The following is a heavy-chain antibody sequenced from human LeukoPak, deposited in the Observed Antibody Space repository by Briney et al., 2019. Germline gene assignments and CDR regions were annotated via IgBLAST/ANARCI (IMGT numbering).Heavy chain of an antibody. CDR3: ARGPDYYDSSGYYPGGDYMDV. V-gene: IGHV3-23*01. D-gene: IGHD3-22*01. CDR2: ISGSGGST. CDR1: GFTFSSYG. Sequence: GGSLRLSCAASGFTFSSYGMSWVRQAPGKGLEWVSAISGSGGSTYYADSVKGRFTISRDNAKNSLYLQMNGLRAEDTAVYYCARGPDYYDSSGYYPGGDYMDVWGKGTTVTISS. J-gene: IGHJ6*03.